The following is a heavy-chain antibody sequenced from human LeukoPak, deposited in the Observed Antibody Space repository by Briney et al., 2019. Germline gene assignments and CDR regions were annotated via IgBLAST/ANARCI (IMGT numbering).Heavy chain of an antibody. CDR2: ISSSGSNI. CDR1: GFTFSSYR. V-gene: IGHV3-21*01. J-gene: IGHJ4*02. D-gene: IGHD3-9*01. Sequence: GGSLRLSCAASGFTFSSYRMNWVRQAPGKGLEWVSSISSSGSNIYYADSVKGRFTISRDNAKNSLYLQMNSLRAEDTAVYYFARIGSYYYILAGYSTPDCWGQGALVTVSP. CDR3: ARIGSYYYILAGYSTPDC.